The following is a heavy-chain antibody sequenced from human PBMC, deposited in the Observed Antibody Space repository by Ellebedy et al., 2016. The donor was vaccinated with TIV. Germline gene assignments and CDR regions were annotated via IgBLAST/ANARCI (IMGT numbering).Heavy chain of an antibody. D-gene: IGHD3-3*01. CDR2: ISTYNGNT. J-gene: IGHJ1*01. CDR3: ARVRRRNLYDFWSGSPLRAEYFQH. Sequence: ASAKVSCXASGYTFTSYGISWVRQAPGQGLEWMGWISTYNGNTNYAQKLQGRVTMTTDTSTSTAYMELRSLRSDDTAVYYCARVRRRNLYDFWSGSPLRAEYFQHWGQGTLVTVSS. CDR1: GYTFTSYG. V-gene: IGHV1-18*01.